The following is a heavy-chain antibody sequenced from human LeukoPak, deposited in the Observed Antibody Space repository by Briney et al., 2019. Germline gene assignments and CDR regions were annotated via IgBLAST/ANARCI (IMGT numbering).Heavy chain of an antibody. CDR3: ARVIRVYSSGWYAGYYYYYYMDV. CDR1: GGSISSYY. CDR2: IYYSGST. Sequence: SETLSLTCTVSGGSISSYYWSWIRQPPGKGLEWIGYIYYSGSTNYNPSLKSRVTISVDTSKNQFSLKLSSVTAADTAVYYCARVIRVYSSGWYAGYYYYYYMDVWGKGTTVTISS. D-gene: IGHD6-19*01. J-gene: IGHJ6*03. V-gene: IGHV4-59*12.